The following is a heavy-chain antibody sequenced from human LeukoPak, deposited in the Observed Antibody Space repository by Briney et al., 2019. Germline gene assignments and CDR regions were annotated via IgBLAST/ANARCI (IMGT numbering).Heavy chain of an antibody. J-gene: IGHJ6*04. Sequence: GGSLRLSCAASGFTFSDYYMSWIRQAPGKGLEWVPYISSSSSYTNYADSVKGRFTISRDNAKNSLYLQMNSLRAEDTAVYYCARDSAQLRYGMDVWGKGTTVTVSS. D-gene: IGHD3-16*01. CDR2: ISSSSSYT. V-gene: IGHV3-11*06. CDR3: ARDSAQLRYGMDV. CDR1: GFTFSDYY.